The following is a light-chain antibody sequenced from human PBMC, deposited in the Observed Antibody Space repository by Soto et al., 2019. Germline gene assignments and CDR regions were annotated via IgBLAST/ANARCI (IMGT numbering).Light chain of an antibody. Sequence: EIVSTQSPGTLSLSPGERATLSCRASQSVSSNLAWYQQKPGQAPRLLIYGASNRATGIPDRFSGSGSGTDITLTISRLEPDDSAVYYCQQYGHSPTFGQGTKVEI. V-gene: IGKV3-20*01. CDR2: GAS. J-gene: IGKJ1*01. CDR3: QQYGHSPT. CDR1: QSVSSN.